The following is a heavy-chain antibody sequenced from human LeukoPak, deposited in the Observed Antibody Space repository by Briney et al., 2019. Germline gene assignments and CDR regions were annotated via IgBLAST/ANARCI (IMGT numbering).Heavy chain of an antibody. J-gene: IGHJ4*02. CDR3: ARYSRDGYNYDHYFDY. D-gene: IGHD5-24*01. V-gene: IGHV3-21*01. CDR2: ISSSSSYI. Sequence: GGSLRLSCAASGFTFSSYSMNWVRQATGKGLEWVSSISSSSSYIYYADSVKGRFTISRDNAKNSLYLQMNSLRAEDTAVYYCARYSRDGYNYDHYFDYWGQGTLVTVSS. CDR1: GFTFSSYS.